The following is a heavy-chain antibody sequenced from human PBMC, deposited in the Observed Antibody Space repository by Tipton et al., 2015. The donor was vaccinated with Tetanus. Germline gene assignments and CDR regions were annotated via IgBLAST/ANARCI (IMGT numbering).Heavy chain of an antibody. J-gene: IGHJ6*02. CDR1: GFTFSSYA. CDR2: LSGSGGST. Sequence: SLRLSCAASGFTFSSYAMSWVRQAPGKGLEWVSALSGSGGSTYYADSVKGRFTISRDNAKNSLYLQMNSLRAEDTALYYCAKGTGYYGMDVWGQGTTVTVSS. D-gene: IGHD2-8*02. CDR3: AKGTGYYGMDV. V-gene: IGHV3-23*01.